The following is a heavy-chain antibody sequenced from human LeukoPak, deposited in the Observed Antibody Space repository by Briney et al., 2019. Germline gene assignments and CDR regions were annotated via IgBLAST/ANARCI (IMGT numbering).Heavy chain of an antibody. J-gene: IGHJ4*02. Sequence: GGSLRLSCAASGFTFSSYSMNWVRQAPGKGLEWVSSISSSSSYKYYADSVKGRFTISRDNAKNSLYLQMNSLRAEDTAVYYCARVPLLGIAAAGPYFDYWGQGTLVTVSS. CDR2: ISSSSSYK. CDR1: GFTFSSYS. V-gene: IGHV3-21*01. D-gene: IGHD6-13*01. CDR3: ARVPLLGIAAAGPYFDY.